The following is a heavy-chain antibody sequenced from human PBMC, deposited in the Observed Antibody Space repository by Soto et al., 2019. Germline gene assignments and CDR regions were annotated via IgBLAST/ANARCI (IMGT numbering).Heavy chain of an antibody. CDR1: GGTFSSYT. Sequence: ASVKVSCKASGGTFSSYTISWVRQAPGQGLEWMGRIIPILGIANYAQKFQGRVTITADKSTSTAYMELSSLRSEDTAVYYCAREEEAPTYYFDYWGQGTLVTVSS. CDR3: AREEEAPTYYFDY. CDR2: IIPILGIA. V-gene: IGHV1-69*04. J-gene: IGHJ4*02.